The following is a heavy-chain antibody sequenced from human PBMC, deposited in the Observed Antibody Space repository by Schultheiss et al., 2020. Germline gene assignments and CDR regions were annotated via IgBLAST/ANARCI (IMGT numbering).Heavy chain of an antibody. D-gene: IGHD1-7*01. CDR1: GGSISSSIYY. J-gene: IGHJ4*02. CDR2: IYYSGST. Sequence: SETLSLTCTVSGGSISSSIYYWGWIRQPPGKGLEWIGTIYYSGSTYYNPSLKSRVTISVDTSKNQFSLKLSSVTAADTAVYYCARTGTTIGYFDYWGQGTLVTVSS. CDR3: ARTGTTIGYFDY. V-gene: IGHV4-39*01.